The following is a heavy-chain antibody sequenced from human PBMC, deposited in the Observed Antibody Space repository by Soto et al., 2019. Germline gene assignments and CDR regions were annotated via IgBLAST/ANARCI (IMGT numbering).Heavy chain of an antibody. D-gene: IGHD6-19*01. CDR1: GDIFTGYY. J-gene: IGHJ5*02. CDR3: ARDGVAVAGSQNWLDT. CDR2: INPNSGGT. V-gene: IGHV1-2*02. Sequence: QVQLVQSGAEVKKSGASVKVSCKASGDIFTGYYFHWVRQAPGQGLEWVGWINPNSGGTNYAQNFQGRATITRDSSITTVYMELSSQRPDDTAVYYCARDGVAVAGSQNWLDTWGQGTLVTVSS.